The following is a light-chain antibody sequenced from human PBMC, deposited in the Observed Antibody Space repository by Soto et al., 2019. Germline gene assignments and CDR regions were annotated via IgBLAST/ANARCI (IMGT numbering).Light chain of an antibody. CDR2: GNS. Sequence: QSVLTQPPSVSGAPGQRVTISCTGSSSNIGAGYDVHWYQQLPGTAPKRLIYGNSNRPSGVPDRFSGSKSGTSASLAITGLQAEDEADYYCQSYDSSLSGWVFGGGTQLPVL. V-gene: IGLV1-40*01. J-gene: IGLJ3*02. CDR1: SSNIGAGYD. CDR3: QSYDSSLSGWV.